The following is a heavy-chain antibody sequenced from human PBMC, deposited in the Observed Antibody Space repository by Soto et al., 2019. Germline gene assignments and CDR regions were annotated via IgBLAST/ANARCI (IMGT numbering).Heavy chain of an antibody. CDR2: IYHSGST. V-gene: IGHV4-38-2*01. CDR1: GYSISSGYY. Sequence: SETLSLTCAVSGYSISSGYYWGWIRQPPGKGLEWIGSIYHSGSTYYNPSLKSRVTISVDTSKNQFSLKLSSVTAADTAVYYCAGQEAAGTAHFDYWGQGTLVTVSS. D-gene: IGHD6-13*01. CDR3: AGQEAAGTAHFDY. J-gene: IGHJ4*02.